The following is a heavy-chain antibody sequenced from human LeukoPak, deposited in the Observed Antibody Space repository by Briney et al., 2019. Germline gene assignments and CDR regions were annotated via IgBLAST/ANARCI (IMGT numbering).Heavy chain of an antibody. V-gene: IGHV3-7*01. CDR3: ARGRGIVA. CDR2: INEDGSEK. Sequence: GGSLRVSCAASGFTFSGFWMTWVRQAPGKGLEWVANINEDGSEKYYVDSVKGRCTISRDNAKKSLSLQMNSLRAEDMGVYYCARGRGIVAWGQGTTVTVSS. CDR1: GFTFSGFW. J-gene: IGHJ6*02.